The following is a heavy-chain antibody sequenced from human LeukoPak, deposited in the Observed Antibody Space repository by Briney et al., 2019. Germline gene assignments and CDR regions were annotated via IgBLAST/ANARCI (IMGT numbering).Heavy chain of an antibody. CDR1: GFTFDDYG. CDR3: ARGDDMGVRGVIAFDY. Sequence: GGSLRLSCAASGFTFDDYGMSWVRQAPGKGLEWVAVISYDGTNKNYADSVKGRFTISRDNSKNTVYLQMNSLRAEDTAVYYCARGDDMGVRGVIAFDYWGQGTLVTVSS. D-gene: IGHD3-10*01. V-gene: IGHV3-30*03. CDR2: ISYDGTNK. J-gene: IGHJ4*02.